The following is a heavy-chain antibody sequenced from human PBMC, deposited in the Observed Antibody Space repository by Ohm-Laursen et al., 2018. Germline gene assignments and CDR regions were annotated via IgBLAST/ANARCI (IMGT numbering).Heavy chain of an antibody. D-gene: IGHD3-10*01. CDR1: GFTFSSYG. Sequence: SLRLSCAASGFTFSSYGMHWVRQAPGKGLEWVAVISYDGNHKYYADSVKGRFTISRDNPKSTLYLQMNSLRSEDTAVYYCAKDRGSDWYFDVWGRGTLVTVSS. J-gene: IGHJ2*01. CDR3: AKDRGSDWYFDV. V-gene: IGHV3-30*18. CDR2: ISYDGNHK.